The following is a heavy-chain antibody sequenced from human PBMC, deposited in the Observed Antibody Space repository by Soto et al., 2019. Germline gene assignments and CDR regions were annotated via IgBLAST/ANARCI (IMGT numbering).Heavy chain of an antibody. D-gene: IGHD2-2*01. J-gene: IGHJ6*02. CDR2: ISYDGSNK. Sequence: QVQLVESGGGVVQPGRSLRLSCAASGFTFSTYGMHWVRQAPGKGLEWVAVISYDGSNKYYADFVQGRLTISRNNSKNTLDLQMNSLRAEDTAVYYCAKGQHCSSTSCYFYYYGMDVWGQGTTVAVSS. CDR1: GFTFSTYG. CDR3: AKGQHCSSTSCYFYYYGMDV. V-gene: IGHV3-30*18.